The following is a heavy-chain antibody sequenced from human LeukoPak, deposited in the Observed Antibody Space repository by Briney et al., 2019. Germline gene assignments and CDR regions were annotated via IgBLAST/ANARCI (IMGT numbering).Heavy chain of an antibody. Sequence: GGSLRLSCAASGFTFSSYAVTWVRQAPGKGLEWVSAISGSGSSTYYADSVKGRFTISRDNSKNTLYLQMSSLRAEDTALYFCAKQSSRFLGWAYFDYWGQGTLVTVSS. D-gene: IGHD3-16*02. V-gene: IGHV3-23*01. CDR3: AKQSSRFLGWAYFDY. CDR2: ISGSGSST. J-gene: IGHJ4*02. CDR1: GFTFSSYA.